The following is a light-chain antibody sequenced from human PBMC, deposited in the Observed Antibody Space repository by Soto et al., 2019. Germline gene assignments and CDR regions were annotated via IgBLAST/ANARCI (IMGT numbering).Light chain of an antibody. V-gene: IGKV3-20*01. CDR2: GAS. J-gene: IGKJ5*01. CDR1: QSVSSSY. CDR3: QQYGSSPT. Sequence: EIVLTQSPGTLSLSPVEIATLSFRASQSVSSSYLAWYQQKPGQAPRLLIYGASSRATGIPDRFSGSGSGTDFTLTISRLETEDFAVYYCQQYGSSPTFGQGTRLEIK.